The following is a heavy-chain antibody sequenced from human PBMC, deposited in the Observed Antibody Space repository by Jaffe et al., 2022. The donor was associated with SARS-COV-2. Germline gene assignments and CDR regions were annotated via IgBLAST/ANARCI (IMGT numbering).Heavy chain of an antibody. CDR1: GHTFTNLY. CDR2: INLNGGST. CDR3: ARNKLLVPFFFDY. D-gene: IGHD6-6*01. V-gene: IGHV1-46*01. J-gene: IGHJ4*02. Sequence: QEQLVQSGAEVRKPGASVKVSCKAPGHTFTNLYMHWVRQAPGQGLEWMGLINLNGGSTSSARRFQGRVTLTRDTSTSTVYMEVTSLGYEDTAIYYCARNKLLVPFFFDYWGQGTLVIVSS.